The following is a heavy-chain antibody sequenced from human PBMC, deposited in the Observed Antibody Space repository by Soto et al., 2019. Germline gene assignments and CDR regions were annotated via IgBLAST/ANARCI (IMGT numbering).Heavy chain of an antibody. V-gene: IGHV3-23*01. Sequence: EVQLLESGGDLVQPGGSLRLSCVASGFTFSSYAMSWVRQAPGKGLEWVSDISTGGGRIYYADSVKGRFTSSRDDSKNTRYLQMNSLSAEDTAVYYCAKEFLTEYGALHYWGQGTLVTVSS. CDR1: GFTFSSYA. J-gene: IGHJ4*02. CDR2: ISTGGGRI. D-gene: IGHD4-17*01. CDR3: AKEFLTEYGALHY.